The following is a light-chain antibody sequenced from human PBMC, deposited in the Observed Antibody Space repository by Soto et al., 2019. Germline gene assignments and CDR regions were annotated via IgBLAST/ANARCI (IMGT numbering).Light chain of an antibody. CDR2: AVS. J-gene: IGLJ2*01. CDR1: SSDVGGFLY. V-gene: IGLV2-14*01. CDR3: SSYSSSSTLVV. Sequence: QSALTQTASVSGSPGQSITISCTGTSSDVGGFLYVSWFQQHPGKAPKLMIYAVSNRPSGISNRFSGSKSGNTASLTISGLQAEDEADYYCSSYSSSSTLVVFGGGTKVTVL.